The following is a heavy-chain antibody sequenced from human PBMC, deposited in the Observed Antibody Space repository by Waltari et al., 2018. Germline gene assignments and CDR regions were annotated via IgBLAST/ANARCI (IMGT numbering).Heavy chain of an antibody. D-gene: IGHD3-9*01. CDR2: IKQDGSEK. CDR1: GFTFSSYW. V-gene: IGHV3-7*01. CDR3: ARVPPYYDILTGYYNPYYYYGMDV. J-gene: IGHJ6*02. Sequence: GSLRLSCAASGFTFSSYWMSWVRQAPGKGLEWVANIKQDGSEKYYVDSVKGRFTISRDNAKNSLYLQMNSLRAEDTAVYYCARVPPYYDILTGYYNPYYYYGMDVWGQGTTVTVSS.